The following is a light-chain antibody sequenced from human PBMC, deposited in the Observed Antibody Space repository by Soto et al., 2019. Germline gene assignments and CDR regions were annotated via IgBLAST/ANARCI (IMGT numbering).Light chain of an antibody. Sequence: QRTQSTTSLSAAVVDRFPLTCRTSQGISEYLAWYQQKPGKVPKLLIYGASILQSGVKYRFSGSGSGKDFTLTISCMQYEDFANYYCQKYYSYHRTVGQGTKGDIK. CDR1: QGISEY. V-gene: IGKV1-27*01. J-gene: IGKJ1*01. CDR2: GAS. CDR3: QKYYSYHRT.